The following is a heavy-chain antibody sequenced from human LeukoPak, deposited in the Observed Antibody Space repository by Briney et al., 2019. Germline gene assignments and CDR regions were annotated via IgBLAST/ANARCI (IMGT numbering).Heavy chain of an antibody. Sequence: SETLSLTCAVYGGSFSGYYWSWIRQPPGKGLEWIGEINHSGSTNYNPSLKSRVTISVDTSKNQFSLKLSSVTAADTAVYYCARGRKGLYGGSRKVYFDYWGQGTLVTVSS. CDR2: INHSGST. CDR3: ARGRKGLYGGSRKVYFDY. V-gene: IGHV4-34*01. J-gene: IGHJ4*02. CDR1: GGSFSGYY. D-gene: IGHD4-23*01.